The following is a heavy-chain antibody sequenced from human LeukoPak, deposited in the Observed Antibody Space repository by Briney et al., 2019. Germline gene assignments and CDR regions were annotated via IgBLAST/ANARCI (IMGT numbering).Heavy chain of an antibody. V-gene: IGHV3-9*03. Sequence: GGSLRLSCAASGFTFDDYAMHWVRQAPGKGLEWVSGISWNSGSIGYADSVKGRFTISRDNAKNSLYLQMNSLRAEDMALYYCAKDKGIAARPYAFDIWGQGTMVTVSS. J-gene: IGHJ3*02. CDR2: ISWNSGSI. CDR3: AKDKGIAARPYAFDI. CDR1: GFTFDDYA. D-gene: IGHD6-6*01.